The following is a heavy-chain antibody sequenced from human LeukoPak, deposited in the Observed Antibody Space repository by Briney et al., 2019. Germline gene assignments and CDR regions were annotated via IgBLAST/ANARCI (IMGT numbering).Heavy chain of an antibody. CDR2: IKGDGSVK. CDR3: ARRGLHDY. CDR1: GFTYSDYW. Sequence: PGGSLRLSCVASGFTYSDYWMSWVRQSPGKGLEWVATIKGDGSVKNYVDSVKGRFTISRDNAKNSVFLQMDSLRVEDTALYYCARRGLHDYWGQGTLVTVSS. V-gene: IGHV3-7*03. J-gene: IGHJ4*02. D-gene: IGHD5/OR15-5a*01.